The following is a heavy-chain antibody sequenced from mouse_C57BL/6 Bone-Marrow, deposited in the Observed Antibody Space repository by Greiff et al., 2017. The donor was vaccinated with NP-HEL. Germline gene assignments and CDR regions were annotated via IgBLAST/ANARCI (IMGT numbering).Heavy chain of an antibody. CDR1: GYTFTNYW. Sequence: LVESGAELVRPGTSVKMSCKASGYTFTNYWIGWAKQRPGHGLEWIGDIYPGGGYTNYNEKFKGKATLTADKSSSTAYMQFSSLTSEDSAIYYCAGWRLLHAMDYWGQGTSVTVSS. D-gene: IGHD2-3*01. CDR2: IYPGGGYT. V-gene: IGHV1-63*01. CDR3: AGWRLLHAMDY. J-gene: IGHJ4*01.